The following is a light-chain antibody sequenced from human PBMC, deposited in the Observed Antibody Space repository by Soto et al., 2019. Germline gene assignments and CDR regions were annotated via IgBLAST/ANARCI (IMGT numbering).Light chain of an antibody. Sequence: DIQMTQSPSTLSASVGDRVTITCRASQSISSWLAWYQHKPGKAPNLLIYKASSLESGVPSRFSGSGSGTEFTLTVSSLQPDDFATYYCQPYASYPHTFCGGTKVEIK. V-gene: IGKV1-5*03. CDR1: QSISSW. J-gene: IGKJ4*01. CDR2: KAS. CDR3: QPYASYPHT.